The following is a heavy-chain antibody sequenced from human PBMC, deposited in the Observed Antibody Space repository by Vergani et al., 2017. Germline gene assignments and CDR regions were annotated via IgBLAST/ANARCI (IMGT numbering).Heavy chain of an antibody. CDR2: IKQDGSEK. CDR3: AREGRSVVATGNWFDP. J-gene: IGHJ5*02. V-gene: IGHV3-7*01. Sequence: EVQLVESGGGLVQPGGSLRLSCAASGFTFSRYWMSWVRQAPGKGLEWVANIKQDGSEKYYVDSVKGRFTISRDNAKNSLYLQMNSLRAEDTAVYYCAREGRSVVATGNWFDPWGQGTLVTVSS. D-gene: IGHD2-2*01. CDR1: GFTFSRYW.